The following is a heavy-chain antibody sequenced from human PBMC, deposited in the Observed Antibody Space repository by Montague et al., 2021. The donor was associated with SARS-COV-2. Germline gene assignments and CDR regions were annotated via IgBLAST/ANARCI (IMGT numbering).Heavy chain of an antibody. V-gene: IGHV4-59*01. D-gene: IGHD2-15*01. Sequence: SETLSLTCSVSGGSINNYFWGWIRQPPGKGLEWVGNMHFTGSTAYNPSPKSRVIISVDTSKTQISLKLSSVSAADTALYYCARAVVGAKTATIESWGQGTLVTVSS. J-gene: IGHJ4*02. CDR2: MHFTGST. CDR1: GGSINNYF. CDR3: ARAVVGAKTATIES.